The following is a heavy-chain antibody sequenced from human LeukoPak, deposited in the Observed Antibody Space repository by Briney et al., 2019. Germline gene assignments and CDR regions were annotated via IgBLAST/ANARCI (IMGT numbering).Heavy chain of an antibody. Sequence: SETLSLTCAVYGGSFSGYYWSWIRQPPGKGLEWIGEINHSGSTNYNPSLKSRVTISVDTSKNQFSLKLSSVTAADTAVYYCARDFGVVIWGQGTLVTVSS. CDR2: INHSGST. CDR1: GGSFSGYY. D-gene: IGHD3-3*01. V-gene: IGHV4-34*01. J-gene: IGHJ4*02. CDR3: ARDFGVVI.